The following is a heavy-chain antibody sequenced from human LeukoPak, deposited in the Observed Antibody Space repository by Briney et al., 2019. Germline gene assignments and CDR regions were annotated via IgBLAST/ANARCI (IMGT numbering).Heavy chain of an antibody. D-gene: IGHD1-26*01. V-gene: IGHV3-21*04. CDR1: GFTFSSYS. Sequence: GGSLRLSCAASGFTFSSYSMNWVRQAPGKGLEWVSSISSSSNYIYYADSVKGRFTISRDNSKNTLYLQMNSLRAEDTAVYYCAKSGGGELDVLDYWGQGTLVTVSS. J-gene: IGHJ4*02. CDR2: ISSSSNYI. CDR3: AKSGGGELDVLDY.